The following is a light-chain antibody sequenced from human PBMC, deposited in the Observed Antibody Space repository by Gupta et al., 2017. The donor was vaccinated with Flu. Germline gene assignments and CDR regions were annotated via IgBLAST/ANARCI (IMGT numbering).Light chain of an antibody. Sequence: ISISCTGTNSVFGGYKFVSDHQHLSGEPFDLILYEISGRPSGVADRFSGSKSGNTASLTISGLKDDAEASYYCASFTISINLKFGGGTNLTVL. CDR3: ASFTISINLK. V-gene: IGLV2-14*01. J-gene: IGLJ2*01. CDR2: EIS. CDR1: NSVFGGYKF.